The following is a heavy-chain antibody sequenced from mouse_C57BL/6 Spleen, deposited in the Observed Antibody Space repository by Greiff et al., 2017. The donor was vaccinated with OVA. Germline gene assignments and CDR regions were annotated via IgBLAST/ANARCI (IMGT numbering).Heavy chain of an antibody. CDR3: ARSDYYDYVSYAMDY. CDR2: IYPGSGST. V-gene: IGHV1-55*01. CDR1: GYTFTSYW. Sequence: QVQLQQPGAELVKPGASVKMSCKASGYTFTSYWITWVKQRPGQGLEWIGDIYPGSGSTNYNEKFKSKATLTVDTSSSTAYMQLSSLTSEDSAVYYCARSDYYDYVSYAMDYWGQGTSVTVSS. D-gene: IGHD2-4*01. J-gene: IGHJ4*01.